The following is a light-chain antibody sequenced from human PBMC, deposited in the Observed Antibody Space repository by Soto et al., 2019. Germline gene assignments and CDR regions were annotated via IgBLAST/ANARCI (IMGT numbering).Light chain of an antibody. CDR3: GADHGSGSNFVYLV. V-gene: IGLV9-49*01. J-gene: IGLJ2*01. CDR2: VGTGGIVG. Sequence: QSVLTQPPSASASLGASVTLTCTLSSGYSNYKVDWYQQRPGKGPRFVMRVGTGGIVGSKGDGIPGRFSVLGSGLNRYLTIKNIQEEDESDYHCGADHGSGSNFVYLVFGGGTKVTVL. CDR1: SGYSNYK.